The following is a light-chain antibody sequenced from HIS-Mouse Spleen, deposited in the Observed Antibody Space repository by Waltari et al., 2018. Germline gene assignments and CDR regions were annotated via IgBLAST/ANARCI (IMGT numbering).Light chain of an antibody. CDR3: QQYDNLLFT. CDR2: DSS. Sequence: DIQMTQSPSSLSASVGDRVTITCQASQDISHYLNWYQQKPGKAPKLLIDDSSNLETWVPSRFSGSGSGTDFTFTISSLQPEDIATYYCQQYDNLLFTFGPGTKVDIK. V-gene: IGKV1-33*01. J-gene: IGKJ3*01. CDR1: QDISHY.